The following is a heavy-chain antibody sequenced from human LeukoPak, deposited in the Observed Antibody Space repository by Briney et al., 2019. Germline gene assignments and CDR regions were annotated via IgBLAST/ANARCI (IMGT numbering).Heavy chain of an antibody. CDR1: GFTFSNYG. J-gene: IGHJ6*03. Sequence: PGGPLRFSCAASGFTFSNYGMHWVRQAPGKGLEWAAFIRYDGSNKYCAASVKGRFTVSRENTNNTLYLKMNSLRGEHTAAFYCAKKKNDYSDISDIDVWGKGSTVTVSS. V-gene: IGHV3-30*02. CDR3: AKKKNDYSDISDIDV. D-gene: IGHD4-17*01. CDR2: IRYDGSNK.